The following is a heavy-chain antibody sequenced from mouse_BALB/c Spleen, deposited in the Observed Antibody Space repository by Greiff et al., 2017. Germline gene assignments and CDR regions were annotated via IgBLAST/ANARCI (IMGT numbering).Heavy chain of an antibody. CDR2: ISYSGST. J-gene: IGHJ3*01. CDR1: GYSITSDYA. Sequence: DVKLVESGPGLVKPSQSLSLTCTVTGYSITSDYAWNWIRQFPGNKLEWMGYISYSGSTSYNPSLKSRISITRDTSKNQFFLQLNSVTTEDTATYYCATWGGFAYWGQGTLVTVSA. CDR3: ATWGGFAY. V-gene: IGHV3-2*02.